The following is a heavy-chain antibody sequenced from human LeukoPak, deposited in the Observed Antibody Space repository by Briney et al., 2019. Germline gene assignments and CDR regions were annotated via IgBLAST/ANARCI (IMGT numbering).Heavy chain of an antibody. CDR3: ARGSSGWDDAFDI. D-gene: IGHD6-19*01. CDR1: GFTFSSYS. V-gene: IGHV3-21*01. Sequence: GGSLRLSCAASGFTFSSYSMNWVRQAPGKGLEWVSSISSSSSYIYYADSVKGRFTISRDNAKNSLYLQMNSLRAEDTAVYYCARGSSGWDDAFDIWGQGTMATVSS. J-gene: IGHJ3*02. CDR2: ISSSSSYI.